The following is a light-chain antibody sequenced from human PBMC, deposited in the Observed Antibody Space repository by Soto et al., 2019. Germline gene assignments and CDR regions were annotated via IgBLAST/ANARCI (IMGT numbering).Light chain of an antibody. CDR3: MQALHTPLT. CDR2: LGS. J-gene: IGKJ4*01. V-gene: IGKV2-28*01. Sequence: DIVMTQSPLSLPVTPGEPASISCRSSQSLLHSNGYNYLDWYLQKPWQSPQLLIYLGSNRASGGPDRFSRSGSGTDFTLKISRVEAEDVGVYYCMQALHTPLTFGGGTKVEIK. CDR1: QSLLHSNGYNY.